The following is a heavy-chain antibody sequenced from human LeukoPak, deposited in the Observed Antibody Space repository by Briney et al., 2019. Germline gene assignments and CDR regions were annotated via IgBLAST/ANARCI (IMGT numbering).Heavy chain of an antibody. J-gene: IGHJ4*02. V-gene: IGHV3-30-3*01. Sequence: GRSLRLSCAASGFTFSSYTVHWARQAPGTGLEWVAVISYDGSDKSYVDSVKGRFTISRDNCKRTLYLQRNSLRGEDTAVYYCARDPFGAVRGLIPSLDYWGQGTLVIVSS. CDR2: ISYDGSDK. CDR1: GFTFSSYT. CDR3: ARDPFGAVRGLIPSLDY. D-gene: IGHD3-10*01.